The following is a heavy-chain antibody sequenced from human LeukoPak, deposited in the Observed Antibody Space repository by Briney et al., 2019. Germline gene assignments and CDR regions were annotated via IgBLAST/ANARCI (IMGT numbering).Heavy chain of an antibody. CDR2: IYYSGST. D-gene: IGHD1-1*01. CDR3: AREGNDVGDYYFDY. Sequence: SETLSLTCTVSGGSISSSNYYWGWIRQPPGKGLEWIGSIYYSGSTYYNPSLKSRVTISVDTSKNQFSLKLSSVTAADTAVYYCAREGNDVGDYYFDYWGQGTLVTVSS. V-gene: IGHV4-39*07. J-gene: IGHJ4*02. CDR1: GGSISSSNYY.